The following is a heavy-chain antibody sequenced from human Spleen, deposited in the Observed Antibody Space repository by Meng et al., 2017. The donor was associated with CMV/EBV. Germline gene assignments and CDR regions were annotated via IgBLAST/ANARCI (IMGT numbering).Heavy chain of an antibody. D-gene: IGHD4-11*01. CDR1: GGSINNYY. CDR3: ARGRYSNLLDHYYGMDV. V-gene: IGHV4-59*01. J-gene: IGHJ6*02. Sequence: GSLRLSCTVSGGSINNYYWSWIRQPPGKGLEWIGYIYYSGSTNYNPSLKSRVTISVDRSKNQFSLKLSSVTAADTAVYYCARGRYSNLLDHYYGMDVWGQGTTVTVSS. CDR2: IYYSGST.